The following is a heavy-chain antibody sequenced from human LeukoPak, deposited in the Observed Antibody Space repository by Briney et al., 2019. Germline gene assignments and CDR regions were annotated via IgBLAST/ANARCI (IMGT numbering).Heavy chain of an antibody. V-gene: IGHV4-34*01. CDR2: INHSGTT. CDR1: GASISNYY. CDR3: ARGPTVDYDILTGYYRFDY. Sequence: PSETLSLTCTVSGASISNYYWSWIRQPPGKGLEWIGEINHSGTTNYNPSLKSRVTISVDTSKNQFSLKLTSVTAADTAVYYCARGPTVDYDILTGYYRFDYWGQGTLVTVSS. D-gene: IGHD3-9*01. J-gene: IGHJ4*02.